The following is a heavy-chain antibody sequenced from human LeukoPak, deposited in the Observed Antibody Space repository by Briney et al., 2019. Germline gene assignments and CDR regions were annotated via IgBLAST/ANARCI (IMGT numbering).Heavy chain of an antibody. J-gene: IGHJ4*02. V-gene: IGHV3-48*01. CDR1: GFSFSSYS. CDR2: ISGSGNAK. CDR3: ARDYLYAFDY. Sequence: PGGSLRLSCAASGFSFSSYSMNWARQAPGKGLEWVSYISGSGNAKHYTDSVKGRFTISRDNAKNALYLQMNSLRAEDTAVYFCARDYLYAFDYWGQGTLVTVSS. D-gene: IGHD2-2*01.